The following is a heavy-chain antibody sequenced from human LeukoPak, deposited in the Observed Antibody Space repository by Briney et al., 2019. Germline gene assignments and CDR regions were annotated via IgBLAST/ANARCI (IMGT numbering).Heavy chain of an antibody. J-gene: IGHJ4*02. CDR1: GFTFTNHW. CDR3: ARGAVVDHFDY. Sequence: PGGSLRLSCATSGFTFTNHWMSWVRQAPGKGLEWVSHISSSSSTIYYADSVKGRFTISRDNAKNSLYLQMNSLRAEDTAVYYCARGAVVDHFDYWGQGTLVTVSS. V-gene: IGHV3-48*01. D-gene: IGHD3/OR15-3a*01. CDR2: ISSSSSTI.